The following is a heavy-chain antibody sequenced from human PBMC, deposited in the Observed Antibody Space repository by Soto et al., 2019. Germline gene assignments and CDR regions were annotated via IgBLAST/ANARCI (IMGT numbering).Heavy chain of an antibody. CDR1: GFTFSSYG. V-gene: IGHV3-30*18. CDR2: ISYDGSNK. Sequence: QVQLVESGGGVVQPGRSLRLSCAASGFTFSSYGMHWVRQAPGKGLEWVAVISYDGSNKYYADSVKGRFTISRDNSKNTLYLQMNSLRAEDTAVYYCAKDRGGQWLEYYFDYWGQGTLVTVSS. D-gene: IGHD6-19*01. CDR3: AKDRGGQWLEYYFDY. J-gene: IGHJ4*02.